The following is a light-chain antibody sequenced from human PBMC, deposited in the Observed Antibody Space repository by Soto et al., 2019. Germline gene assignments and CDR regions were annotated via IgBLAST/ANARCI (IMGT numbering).Light chain of an antibody. CDR1: QSVSSY. J-gene: IGKJ4*01. CDR2: DAS. CDR3: QQSRNWLT. Sequence: EIVLTQSPATLSLSPGERATLSCRASQSVSSYLAWYQQKPGQAPRLLIYDASNRATGIPARFSGSGSGTDFTLTISSLEPEDFAVYYVQQSRNWLTFGGGTKVEIK. V-gene: IGKV3-11*01.